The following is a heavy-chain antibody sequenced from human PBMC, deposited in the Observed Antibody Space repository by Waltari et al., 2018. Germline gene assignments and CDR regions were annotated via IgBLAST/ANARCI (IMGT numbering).Heavy chain of an antibody. CDR1: GYSISSGYF. Sequence: QVQLQESGPGLVKPSETLSLTCSVSGYSISSGYFWAWIRQPPGKGLEWIASIFHTGSSYHNPSLKSQVSISVDTSKNQYSLKLTSVTAADTAVYYCVKRAAGRYMDVWGKGTTVTVSS. CDR2: IFHTGSS. CDR3: VKRAAGRYMDV. V-gene: IGHV4-38-2*01. D-gene: IGHD6-25*01. J-gene: IGHJ6*03.